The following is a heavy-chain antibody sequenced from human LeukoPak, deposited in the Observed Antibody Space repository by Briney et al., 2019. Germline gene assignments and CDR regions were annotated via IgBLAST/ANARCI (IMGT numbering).Heavy chain of an antibody. J-gene: IGHJ4*02. D-gene: IGHD3-16*01. CDR1: GFTFSSYA. CDR2: ISGSGGST. V-gene: IGHV3-23*01. CDR3: AKVGDGLIAPDY. Sequence: PGGSLRLSCAASGFTFSSYAMSWVRQAPGKGLEWVSAISGSGGSTYYADSVEGRFTISRDNPKNTLYLQMNSLRAEDTAVYYCAKVGDGLIAPDYWGQGTLVTVSS.